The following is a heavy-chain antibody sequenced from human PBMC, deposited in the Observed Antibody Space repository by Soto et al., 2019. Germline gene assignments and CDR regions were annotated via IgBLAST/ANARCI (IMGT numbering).Heavy chain of an antibody. D-gene: IGHD3-16*01. Sequence: QVQLQESGPGLVKPSQTLSLTCTVSGGSISSGGTGSYWTWIRQLPGKGLEWIGYIYYTGNTYYNPSLQSRPTISIDTSENQFSLKLTSVTAADTAVYFCASAYDAYKVRYWGQGTLVTVSS. CDR1: GGSISSGGTGSY. CDR2: IYYTGNT. CDR3: ASAYDAYKVRY. J-gene: IGHJ4*02. V-gene: IGHV4-31*03.